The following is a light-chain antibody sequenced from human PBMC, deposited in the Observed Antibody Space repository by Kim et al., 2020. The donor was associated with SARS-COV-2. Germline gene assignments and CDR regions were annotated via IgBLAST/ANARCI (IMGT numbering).Light chain of an antibody. Sequence: EIVLTQSPATLSLSPGQRATLSCRASQSIGTDLAWYQQRPGQTPRLFIYDASNRAPGIPVRISGSGSGTDFTLTFSSLEPEDSAVYYCQQRNMWPRTFGQGTKVDIK. CDR2: DAS. CDR1: QSIGTD. J-gene: IGKJ1*01. CDR3: QQRNMWPRT. V-gene: IGKV3-11*01.